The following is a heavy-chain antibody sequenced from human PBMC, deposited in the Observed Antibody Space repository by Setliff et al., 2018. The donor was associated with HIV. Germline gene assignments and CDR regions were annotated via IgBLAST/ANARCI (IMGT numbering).Heavy chain of an antibody. CDR3: TGRTSGYHYVVY. J-gene: IGHJ4*02. Sequence: TGGSLRLSCAASGFTVSSKYMTWVRQAPGKGLEGVSVIYSDGTTYYADSVKGRFTISRDNSKNTLYLQMDSLRGDDTAIYYCTGRTSGYHYVVYWGQGTLVTVSS. CDR1: GFTVSSKY. CDR2: IYSDGTT. V-gene: IGHV3-66*01. D-gene: IGHD3-22*01.